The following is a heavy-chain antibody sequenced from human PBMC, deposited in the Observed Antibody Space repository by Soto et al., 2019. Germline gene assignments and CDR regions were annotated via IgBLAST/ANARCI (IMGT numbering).Heavy chain of an antibody. Sequence: EVQLVESGGGLVQPGRSLRLSCAASGFTFDDYAMHWVRQAPGKGLEWVSGISWNSGSIGYADSVKGRFTISRDNAKNSLYLQMNSLRAEDTALYYCAKDKFAGTGSYLAGYYFDYWGQGTLVTVSS. CDR2: ISWNSGSI. CDR1: GFTFDDYA. CDR3: AKDKFAGTGSYLAGYYFDY. J-gene: IGHJ4*02. D-gene: IGHD3-10*01. V-gene: IGHV3-9*01.